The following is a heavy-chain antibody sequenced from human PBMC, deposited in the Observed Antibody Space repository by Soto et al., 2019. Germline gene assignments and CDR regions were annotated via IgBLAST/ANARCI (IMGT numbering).Heavy chain of an antibody. CDR3: ERDQMTRVAGNHYYYYGMDV. D-gene: IGHD2-15*01. V-gene: IGHV1-69*12. J-gene: IGHJ6*02. CDR1: GGTFSSYA. CDR2: IIPIFGTA. Sequence: QVQLVQSGAEVKKPGSSVKVSCKASGGTFSSYAISWVRQAPGQGLEWMGGIIPIFGTANYAQKFQGRVTSTADESTSTTYMEVSSLRYEDTAVYYSERDQMTRVAGNHYYYYGMDVWGQGTTVTVSS.